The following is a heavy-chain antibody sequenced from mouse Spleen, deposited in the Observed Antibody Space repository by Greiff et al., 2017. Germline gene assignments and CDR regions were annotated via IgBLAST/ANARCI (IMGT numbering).Heavy chain of an antibody. CDR2: IYPRTGNT. Sequence: QVQLKESGAELTRPGASVKLSCKASGYTFTSYGISWVKQRTGQGLEWIGEIYPRTGNTYYNEKFKGKATLTADKSSSTAYMELRSLTSEDSAVYYCARPMDYWGQGTSVTVSS. CDR3: ARPMDY. V-gene: IGHV1-81*01. CDR1: GYTFTSYG. J-gene: IGHJ4*01.